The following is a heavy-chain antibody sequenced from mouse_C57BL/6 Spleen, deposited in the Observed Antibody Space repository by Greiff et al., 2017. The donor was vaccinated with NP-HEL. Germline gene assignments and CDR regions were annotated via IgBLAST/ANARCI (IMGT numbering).Heavy chain of an antibody. D-gene: IGHD2-3*01. V-gene: IGHV1-80*01. CDR3: ARFGGRWLLLDY. J-gene: IGHJ2*01. Sequence: QVQLQQSGAELVKPGASVKISCKASGYAFSSYWMNWVKQRPGKGLEWIGQIYPGDGDTNYNGKFKGKATLTADKSSSTAYMQLSSLTSEDSAVYFCARFGGRWLLLDYWGQGTTLTVSS. CDR1: GYAFSSYW. CDR2: IYPGDGDT.